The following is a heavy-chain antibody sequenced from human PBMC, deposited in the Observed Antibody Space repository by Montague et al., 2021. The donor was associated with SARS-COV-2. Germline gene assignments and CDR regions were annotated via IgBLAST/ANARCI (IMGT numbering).Heavy chain of an antibody. D-gene: IGHD1-1*01. CDR2: IYYSGTT. V-gene: IGHV4-39*02. CDR3: AREDAGDGYSDL. Sequence: SETLSLTCTVSGGSISSSSYYWGWIRQPPGKGPEWIGSIYYSGTTFYNPSLRSRVTMSVDTSKNQFSLRLSSVTAADTAVFYCAREDAGDGYSDLWGRGTLVTVSS. CDR1: GGSISSSSYY. J-gene: IGHJ2*01.